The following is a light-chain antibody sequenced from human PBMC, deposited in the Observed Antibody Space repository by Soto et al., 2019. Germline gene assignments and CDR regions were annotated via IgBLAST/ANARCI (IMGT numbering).Light chain of an antibody. V-gene: IGKV3-20*01. CDR3: QQYGSAPWT. CDR2: GTS. J-gene: IGKJ1*01. Sequence: EIVLTQSPGTLSLSPGERATLSCRASQSVSSTYLAWYQQKPGLAPRLIIYGTSSRATGIPDRFSGSGSGTDFTLTISRLEPEDCAVYYCQQYGSAPWTFGQGTKVEIK. CDR1: QSVSSTY.